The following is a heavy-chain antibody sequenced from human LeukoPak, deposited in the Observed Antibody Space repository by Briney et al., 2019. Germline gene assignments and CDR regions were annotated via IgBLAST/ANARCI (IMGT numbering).Heavy chain of an antibody. CDR3: ARDLRDAFDI. Sequence: HAGGSLRLSCAASGFTFSSYWMHWVRQAPGKGLEWVAVISYDGSNKYYADSVKGRFTISRDNSKNTLYLQMNSLRAEDTAVYYCARDLRDAFDIWGQGTMVTVSS. CDR2: ISYDGSNK. J-gene: IGHJ3*02. V-gene: IGHV3-30-3*01. CDR1: GFTFSSYW.